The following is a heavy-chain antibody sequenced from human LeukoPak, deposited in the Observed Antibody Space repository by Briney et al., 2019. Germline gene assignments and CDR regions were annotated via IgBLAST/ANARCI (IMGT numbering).Heavy chain of an antibody. CDR3: ARDRGNDYGDLSYFDY. D-gene: IGHD4-17*01. CDR2: ISGSSSDI. Sequence: PGGSLRLPCAATGLCFSNYNMNWVRQAPGKGLEWVSSISGSSSDIYYADSVKGRFTISRDNAKNSLYLQMNSLRAEDTALYYCARDRGNDYGDLSYFDYWGQGTLVTVSS. CDR1: GLCFSNYN. V-gene: IGHV3-21*04. J-gene: IGHJ4*02.